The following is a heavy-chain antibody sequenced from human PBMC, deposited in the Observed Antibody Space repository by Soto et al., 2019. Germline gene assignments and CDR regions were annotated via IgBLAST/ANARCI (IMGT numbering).Heavy chain of an antibody. CDR1: GFTFSSYA. CDR3: ARVDYYDSSGYKSRGAFDI. J-gene: IGHJ3*02. V-gene: IGHV3-23*01. Sequence: PGGSLRLSCAASGFTFSSYAMTWVRQAPGKGLEWVSVISGSGTNTYYAGSVKGRVTISRDNSNNTLWLQMDRLRAEDTAVYYCARVDYYDSSGYKSRGAFDIWGQGTMVTVSS. CDR2: ISGSGTNT. D-gene: IGHD3-22*01.